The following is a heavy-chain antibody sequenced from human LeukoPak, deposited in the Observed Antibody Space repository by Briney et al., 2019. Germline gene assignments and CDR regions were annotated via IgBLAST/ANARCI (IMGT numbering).Heavy chain of an antibody. Sequence: ASVTVSCKASGYTSTGYYMHWVRQAPGQGLEWMGWINPNSGGTNYAQKFQGRVTMTRETSISTAYMELSRLRSDDTAVYYCARAYTPTMGGSYFYGFWGQETLVSVSS. CDR1: GYTSTGYY. D-gene: IGHD1-26*01. J-gene: IGHJ4*02. CDR3: ARAYTPTMGGSYFYGF. V-gene: IGHV1-2*02. CDR2: INPNSGGT.